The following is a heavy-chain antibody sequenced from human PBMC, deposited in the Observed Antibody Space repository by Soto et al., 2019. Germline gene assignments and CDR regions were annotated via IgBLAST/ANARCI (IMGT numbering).Heavy chain of an antibody. V-gene: IGHV4-59*08. CDR1: GGSISSYY. CDR3: ARHRYSSGWSWDFDY. Sequence: PSETLSLTCTVSGGSISSYYWSWIRQPPGKGLEWIGYIYYSGSTNYNPSLKSRVTISVDTSKNQFSLKLSSVTAADTAVYYCARHRYSSGWSWDFDYWGQGTLVTVSS. J-gene: IGHJ4*02. D-gene: IGHD6-19*01. CDR2: IYYSGST.